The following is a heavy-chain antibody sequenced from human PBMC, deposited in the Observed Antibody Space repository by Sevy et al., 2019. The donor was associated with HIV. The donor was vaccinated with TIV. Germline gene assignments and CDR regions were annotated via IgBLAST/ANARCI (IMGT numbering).Heavy chain of an antibody. CDR3: ARGQLLQFLEWPSYGLDV. J-gene: IGHJ6*02. Sequence: GGSLRLSCAVSGFTFSSHWMFWVRQAPGKGLVWVSHINSHGTITNYADSVKSRFAISRDNTKNTIYLQMNSLRAEDTAVYYCARGQLLQFLEWPSYGLDVWGQVTTVTVS. CDR1: GFTFSSHW. D-gene: IGHD3-3*01. V-gene: IGHV3-74*01. CDR2: INSHGTIT.